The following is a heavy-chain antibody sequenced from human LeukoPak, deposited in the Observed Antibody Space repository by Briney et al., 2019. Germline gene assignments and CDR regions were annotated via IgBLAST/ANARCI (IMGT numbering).Heavy chain of an antibody. Sequence: PGGSLRLSSAASGFTLSSYSMNWVRQAPGKGLEWVSSISSSSSYIYYADSVKGRFTISRDNAKNSLYLQMNSLRAEDTAVYYCARDLSVAGRTYYFDYWGQGTLVTVSS. CDR3: ARDLSVAGRTYYFDY. CDR2: ISSSSSYI. CDR1: GFTLSSYS. D-gene: IGHD6-19*01. J-gene: IGHJ4*02. V-gene: IGHV3-21*01.